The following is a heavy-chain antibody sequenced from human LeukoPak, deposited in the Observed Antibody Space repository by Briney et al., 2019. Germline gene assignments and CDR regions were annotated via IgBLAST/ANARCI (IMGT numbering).Heavy chain of an antibody. CDR3: AKDWGPNWFDP. CDR2: ISGNSGST. CDR1: GFTFSSYA. J-gene: IGHJ5*02. D-gene: IGHD3-16*01. Sequence: GGSLRLSCAASGFTFSSYAMSWVRQAPGKGLEWVSVISGNSGSTYDADSVKGRFAISRDNSKNTLYLHMNRLRAEDTAVYYCAKDWGPNWFDPWGQGTLVTVSS. V-gene: IGHV3-23*01.